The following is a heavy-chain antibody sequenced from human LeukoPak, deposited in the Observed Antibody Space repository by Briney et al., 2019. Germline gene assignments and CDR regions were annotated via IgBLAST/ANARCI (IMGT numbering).Heavy chain of an antibody. D-gene: IGHD1-26*01. CDR1: GGSISSYY. CDR3: ARHGGTLDYFDY. Sequence: SETLCLTCTVSGGSISSYYWSWIRQPPGKGLEWIGYISYGGATSYNPSLKRRVTISVDSPKNRFSLRLSSLTAADTALYYCARHGGTLDYFDYWGPGSLVTVSS. V-gene: IGHV4-59*08. J-gene: IGHJ4*02. CDR2: ISYGGAT.